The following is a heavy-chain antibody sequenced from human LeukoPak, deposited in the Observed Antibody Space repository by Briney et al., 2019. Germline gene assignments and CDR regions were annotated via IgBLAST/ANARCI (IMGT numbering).Heavy chain of an antibody. J-gene: IGHJ4*02. CDR2: IYTSGST. CDR1: GGPFSSGSYY. V-gene: IGHV4-61*02. CDR3: ARGIGGSYYVYDFDY. Sequence: SQTLSLTCTVSGGPFSSGSYYWSWIRQPAGKGLEWIGRIYTSGSTNYNPSLKSRVTISVDTSKNQFSLKLSSVTAADTAVYYCARGIGGSYYVYDFDYWGQGTLVTVSS. D-gene: IGHD1-26*01.